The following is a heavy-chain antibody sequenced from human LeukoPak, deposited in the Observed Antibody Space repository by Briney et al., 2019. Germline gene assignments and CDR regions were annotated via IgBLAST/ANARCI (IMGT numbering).Heavy chain of an antibody. Sequence: ASVKVSCKASGYTFTIYGISWVRQAPGQGLEWMGWISAYNGNTNYAQKLQGRVTMTTDTSTSTAYMELRSLRSDDTAVYYCARGGVTYYYGSGSYYPADYWGQGTLVTVSS. CDR1: GYTFTIYG. J-gene: IGHJ4*02. CDR3: ARGGVTYYYGSGSYYPADY. CDR2: ISAYNGNT. D-gene: IGHD3-10*01. V-gene: IGHV1-18*01.